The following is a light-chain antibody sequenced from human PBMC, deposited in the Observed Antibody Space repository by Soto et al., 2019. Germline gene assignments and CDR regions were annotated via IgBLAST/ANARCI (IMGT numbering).Light chain of an antibody. V-gene: IGKV1-39*01. CDR1: QSISSY. CDR2: VAS. J-gene: IGKJ5*01. Sequence: DIQMTQSPSSLSASVGDRVTITCRASQSISSYLNWYQQKPGTAPELLIYVASSLQSGVPSRFSGSGSGTDFTLTISSLQPEDFATYYCQQSYSTPITFGQGTRLEIK. CDR3: QQSYSTPIT.